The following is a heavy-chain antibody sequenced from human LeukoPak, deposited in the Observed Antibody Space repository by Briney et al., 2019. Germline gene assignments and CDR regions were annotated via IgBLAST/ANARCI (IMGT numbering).Heavy chain of an antibody. J-gene: IGHJ3*02. Sequence: ASVKVSCKASGYTFTGYYMHWVRQAPGQGLEWMGWINPNSGGTNYAQKFQGRVTMTRDTSISTAYMELGRLRSDDTAVYYCANLHRSVPGTTDAFGIWGQGTMVTVSS. V-gene: IGHV1-2*02. CDR3: ANLHRSVPGTTDAFGI. CDR1: GYTFTGYY. D-gene: IGHD1-1*01. CDR2: INPNSGGT.